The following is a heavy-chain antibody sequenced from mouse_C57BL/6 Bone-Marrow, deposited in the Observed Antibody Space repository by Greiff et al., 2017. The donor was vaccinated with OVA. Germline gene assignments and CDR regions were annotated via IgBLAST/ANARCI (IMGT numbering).Heavy chain of an antibody. CDR3: VSDYGSSSWFAY. J-gene: IGHJ3*01. V-gene: IGHV10-1*01. D-gene: IGHD1-1*01. CDR2: IRSKSNNYAT. Sequence: EVQVVESGGGLVQPKGSLKLSCAASGFSFNTYAMNWVRQAPGKGLEWVARIRSKSNNYATYYADSVKDRFTISRDDSESMLYLQMNNLKTEDTAMYYCVSDYGSSSWFAYWGQGTLVTVSA. CDR1: GFSFNTYA.